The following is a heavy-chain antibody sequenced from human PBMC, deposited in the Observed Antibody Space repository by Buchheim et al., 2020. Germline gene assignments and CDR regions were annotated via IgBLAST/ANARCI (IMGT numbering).Heavy chain of an antibody. CDR3: VRDDPTVPEPFDM. J-gene: IGHJ3*02. CDR1: GFTFSTYW. CDR2: TNNDGSST. D-gene: IGHD3-10*01. V-gene: IGHV3-74*01. Sequence: EVQLVESGGGFVQPGGSLRLSCAASGFTFSTYWQHWVRQAPGKGLVWVSRTNNDGSSTSYADSVKGRFTISRDNAKNTVYLEMNSLRAEDTAVYYCVRDDPTVPEPFDMWGQGT.